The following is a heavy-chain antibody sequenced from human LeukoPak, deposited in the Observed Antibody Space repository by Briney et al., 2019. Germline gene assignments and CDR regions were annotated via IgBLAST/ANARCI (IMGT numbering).Heavy chain of an antibody. CDR2: ISSSSSYI. J-gene: IGHJ4*02. CDR3: ARSYFSSGWTPPFDY. Sequence: GSLRLSCAASGFTFSSYSMNWVRQAPGKGLEWVSSISSSSSYIYYADSVKGRFTISRDNAKNSLYLQMNSLRAEDTAVYYCARSYFSSGWTPPFDYWGQGTLVTVSS. CDR1: GFTFSSYS. D-gene: IGHD6-19*01. V-gene: IGHV3-21*01.